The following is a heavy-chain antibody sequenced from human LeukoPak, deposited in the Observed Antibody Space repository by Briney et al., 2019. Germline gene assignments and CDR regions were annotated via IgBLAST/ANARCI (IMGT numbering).Heavy chain of an antibody. D-gene: IGHD1-26*01. CDR2: IYLAGQT. CDR3: SRESGPFCPFGY. V-gene: IGHV4-4*02. J-gene: IGHJ4*02. CDR1: GGSISGTNW. Sequence: SGTLSLTCGVSGGSISGTNWWSWVRQPPGQGLEWIGEIYLAGQTNYNPSLNGRATMSLDKSSNQLSLHLTSVTAADTATYFCSRESGPFCPFGYWGQGTLVIVSS.